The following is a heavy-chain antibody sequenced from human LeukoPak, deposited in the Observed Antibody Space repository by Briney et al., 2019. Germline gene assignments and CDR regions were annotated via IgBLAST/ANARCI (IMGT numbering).Heavy chain of an antibody. D-gene: IGHD2-15*01. J-gene: IGHJ6*03. Sequence: GGSLRLSCAASGFIVSSYSMHWVRQAPGKGLEFVSAISANGRNTYYASSVKGRFTISRDNSKNTLYLQMGSLRAEDTAVYYCAKADVVVAARQYYYYMDVWGKGTTVTISS. CDR2: ISANGRNT. CDR1: GFIVSSYS. CDR3: AKADVVVAARQYYYYMDV. V-gene: IGHV3-64*01.